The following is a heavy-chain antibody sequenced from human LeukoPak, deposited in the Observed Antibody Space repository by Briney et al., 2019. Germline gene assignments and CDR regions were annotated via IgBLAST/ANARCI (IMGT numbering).Heavy chain of an antibody. J-gene: IGHJ4*02. Sequence: GGSLRLSCAASGFTFSSHWMHWVRHAPGKGLVWVSRINSVGRRTDYADSVKGRFTISRDNARNTLYLQMNSLRAEDTAVYYCTSDTVDTALGIDYWGQGTLVTVSS. CDR3: TSDTVDTALGIDY. CDR1: GFTFSSHW. CDR2: INSVGRRT. V-gene: IGHV3-74*01. D-gene: IGHD5-18*01.